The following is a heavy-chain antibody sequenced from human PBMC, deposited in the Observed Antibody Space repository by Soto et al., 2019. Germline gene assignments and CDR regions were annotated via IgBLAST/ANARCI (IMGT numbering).Heavy chain of an antibody. Sequence: SETLSLTCTVSGGSIGGYYWSWIRQAPGKGLEWLGYIYYTGRTKYNPSLKTRVTMSADTTKNQVSLRLTSVTAADTAVYYCARVRERLQYFDWFYHFDSWGQGTLVTV. D-gene: IGHD3-9*01. V-gene: IGHV4-59*12. CDR1: GGSIGGYY. J-gene: IGHJ4*02. CDR2: IYYTGRT. CDR3: ARVRERLQYFDWFYHFDS.